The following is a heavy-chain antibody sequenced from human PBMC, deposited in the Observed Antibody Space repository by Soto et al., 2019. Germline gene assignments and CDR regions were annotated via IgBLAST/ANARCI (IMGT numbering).Heavy chain of an antibody. CDR1: GVSISSNNW. D-gene: IGHD6-6*01. V-gene: IGHV4-4*02. CDR3: ASHIAARPY. CDR2: IHHSGST. J-gene: IGHJ4*02. Sequence: TLSLTCAVSGVSISSNNWWPWVRQPPGKGLEWIGEIHHSGSTNYSPSLKSRVTISVDKSKNQFSLKLSSVTAADTAVYYCASHIAARPYWGPGTLVTVSS.